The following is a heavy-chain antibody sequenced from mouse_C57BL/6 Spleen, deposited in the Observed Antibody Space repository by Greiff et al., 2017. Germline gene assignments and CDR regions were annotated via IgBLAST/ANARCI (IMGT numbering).Heavy chain of an antibody. J-gene: IGHJ4*01. Sequence: EVQRVESGGGLVKPGGSLKLSCAASGFTFSDYGMHWVRQAPEKGLEWVAYISSGSSTIYYADTVKGRFTISRDNAKNTLFLQMTSLRSEDTAMYYCARRFTTVVSSGAMDYWGQGTSVTVSS. D-gene: IGHD1-1*01. CDR1: GFTFSDYG. CDR2: ISSGSSTI. V-gene: IGHV5-17*01. CDR3: ARRFTTVVSSGAMDY.